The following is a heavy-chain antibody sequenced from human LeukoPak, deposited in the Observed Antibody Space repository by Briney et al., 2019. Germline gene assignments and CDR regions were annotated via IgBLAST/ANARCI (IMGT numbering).Heavy chain of an antibody. J-gene: IGHJ4*02. V-gene: IGHV4-38-2*02. D-gene: IGHD7-27*01. CDR2: ILHSGAT. CDR1: GYSISSGYF. Sequence: TSETLSLTCTVSGYSISSGYFWAWIRQPPGKGLEWIGSILHSGATYNNPSLKSRVTISVDTSKNQFSLRLTSVTAADTAVYYCARLGQYWGQGTLVTVSS. CDR3: ARLGQY.